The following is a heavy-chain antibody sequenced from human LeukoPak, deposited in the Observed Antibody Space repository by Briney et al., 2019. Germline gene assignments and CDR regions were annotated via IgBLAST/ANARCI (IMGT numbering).Heavy chain of an antibody. J-gene: IGHJ4*02. Sequence: SQTLSLTCAVSGGSISSGGYSWNWIRQPTGKGLEWIGYIYNSGSTSYNPSLKSRVTMSVDTSKNQFSLKLSSVTAADTAVYYCARGSRGRDYWGQGTLVTVSS. D-gene: IGHD2-15*01. CDR3: ARGSRGRDY. V-gene: IGHV4-30-4*07. CDR1: GGSISSGGYS. CDR2: IYNSGST.